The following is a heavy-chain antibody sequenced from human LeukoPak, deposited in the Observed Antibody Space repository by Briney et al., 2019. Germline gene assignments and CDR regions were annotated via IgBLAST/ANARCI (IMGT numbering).Heavy chain of an antibody. D-gene: IGHD6-13*01. CDR2: IYSGGST. CDR3: AREFGISSSWYYFDY. Sequence: GGSLRLSCAASGFTVSSNYMSWVRQAPGKGLEWVSVIYSGGSTYYADSVKGRFTISRDNSKNTLYLQMNSLRAEDTAVYYCAREFGISSSWYYFDYWGQGTLVTVSS. V-gene: IGHV3-66*01. J-gene: IGHJ4*02. CDR1: GFTVSSNY.